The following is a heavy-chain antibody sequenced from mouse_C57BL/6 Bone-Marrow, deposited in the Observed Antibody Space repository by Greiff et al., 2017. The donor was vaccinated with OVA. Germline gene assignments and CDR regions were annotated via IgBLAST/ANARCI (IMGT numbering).Heavy chain of an antibody. CDR1: GFTFSSYA. CDR2: ISSGGDYI. D-gene: IGHD1-1*01. Sequence: DVMLVESGEGLVKPGGSLKLSCAASGFTFSSYAMSWVRQTPEKRLEWVAYISSGGDYIYYADTVKGRFTISRDNARNTLYLQMSSLKSEDTAMYYCTRDPHYYGSSPWYFDVWGTGTTVTVSS. CDR3: TRDPHYYGSSPWYFDV. J-gene: IGHJ1*03. V-gene: IGHV5-9-1*02.